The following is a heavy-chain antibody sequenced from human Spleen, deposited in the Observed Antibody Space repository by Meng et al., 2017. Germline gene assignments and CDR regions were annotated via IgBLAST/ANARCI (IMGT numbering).Heavy chain of an antibody. CDR1: GGSFSGSY. Sequence: SETLSLTCALYGGSFSGSYWTWIRQTPGKGLEWIGEIDYSGTTNYNPSLKSRVTISVDTSKNQFSLKLSSVTAADTAVYYCARDSDDYGDHYFDYWGQGTLVTVSS. J-gene: IGHJ4*02. V-gene: IGHV4-34*01. CDR2: IDYSGTT. CDR3: ARDSDDYGDHYFDY. D-gene: IGHD4-17*01.